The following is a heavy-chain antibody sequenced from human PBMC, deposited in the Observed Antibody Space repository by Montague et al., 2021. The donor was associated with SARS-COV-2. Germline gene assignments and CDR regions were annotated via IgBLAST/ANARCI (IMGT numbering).Heavy chain of an antibody. Sequence: SETLSLTCTVSGGSISSYYCCWIRQPPGKGLGWIGYIYYSGSTNYNPSPNSRVTITVDTSKNQFSLKLSSVTAADTAVYYCARGSGWKGNAFDIWGQGTLVTVSS. J-gene: IGHJ3*02. CDR1: GGSISSYY. V-gene: IGHV4-59*01. D-gene: IGHD6-19*01. CDR2: IYYSGST. CDR3: ARGSGWKGNAFDI.